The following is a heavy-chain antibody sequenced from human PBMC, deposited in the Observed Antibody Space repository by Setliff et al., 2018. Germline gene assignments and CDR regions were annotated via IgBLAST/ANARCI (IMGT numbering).Heavy chain of an antibody. J-gene: IGHJ4*02. CDR3: ARGNERQYTTSWYDY. Sequence: GGSLRLSCAASGFTFSAYNMNWVRQAPGKGLEWVSSISDRSPYIYYADSVKGRFTISRDNAKNSLYLQMNSLRAEDTAVYYCARGNERQYTTSWYDYWGQGTLVTVSS. CDR1: GFTFSAYN. V-gene: IGHV3-21*01. CDR2: ISDRSPYI. D-gene: IGHD6-13*01.